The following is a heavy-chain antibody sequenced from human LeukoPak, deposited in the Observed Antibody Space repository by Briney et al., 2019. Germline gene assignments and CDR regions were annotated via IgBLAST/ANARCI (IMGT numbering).Heavy chain of an antibody. CDR2: ISSSSSTT. CDR1: GFTFSAYS. V-gene: IGHV3-48*01. D-gene: IGHD5-18*01. Sequence: GGSLRLSCAAFGFTFSAYSMNWVRQPPGKGLEWVSYISSSSSTTHYADSVKGRFTISRDNADNSLYLQMNSLRAEDTAVYYCARGVDTAMAIDYWGQGTQVAVSS. CDR3: ARGVDTAMAIDY. J-gene: IGHJ4*02.